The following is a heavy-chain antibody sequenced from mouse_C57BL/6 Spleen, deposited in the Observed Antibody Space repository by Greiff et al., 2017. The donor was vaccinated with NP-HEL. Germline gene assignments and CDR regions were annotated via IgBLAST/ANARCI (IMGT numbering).Heavy chain of an antibody. CDR1: GFTFSDYG. J-gene: IGHJ3*01. Sequence: DVMLVESGGGLVKPGGSLKLSCAASGFTFSDYGMHWVRQAPEKGLEWVAYISSGSSTIYYADTVKGRFTISRDNAKNTLFLQMTSLRSEDTAMYYCARLYYSNYPWFAYWGQGTLVTVSA. V-gene: IGHV5-17*01. D-gene: IGHD2-5*01. CDR2: ISSGSSTI. CDR3: ARLYYSNYPWFAY.